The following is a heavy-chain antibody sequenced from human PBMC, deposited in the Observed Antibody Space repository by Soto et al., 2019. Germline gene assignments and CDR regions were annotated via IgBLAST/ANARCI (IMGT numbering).Heavy chain of an antibody. V-gene: IGHV4-59*01. J-gene: IGHJ6*02. D-gene: IGHD4-4*01. CDR2: VFYTGRA. CDR3: ARDGDGRMTTNPYYYNGMDV. Sequence: SETVSLTCTFSCGSLVSYYWSWIRQPPGKGLEWIGYVFYTGRANYNASLKSRVSISLGTSNYQFSLKLSSVTAADTAVYYCARDGDGRMTTNPYYYNGMDVWGPGTTVTVSS. CDR1: CGSLVSYY.